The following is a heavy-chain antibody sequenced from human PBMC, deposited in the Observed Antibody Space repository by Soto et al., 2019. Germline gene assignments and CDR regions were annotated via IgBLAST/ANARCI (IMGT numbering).Heavy chain of an antibody. Sequence: QVQLVESGGGVVQPGRSLRLSCAASGFTFSSYGMHWVRQAPGKGLEWVAVIWYDGSNKYYADSVKGRFTISRDNSKNTQYLQMNSLRAEDTAVYYCARDRLLIAFDIWGQGTMVTVSS. V-gene: IGHV3-33*01. D-gene: IGHD2-15*01. CDR1: GFTFSSYG. CDR3: ARDRLLIAFDI. CDR2: IWYDGSNK. J-gene: IGHJ3*02.